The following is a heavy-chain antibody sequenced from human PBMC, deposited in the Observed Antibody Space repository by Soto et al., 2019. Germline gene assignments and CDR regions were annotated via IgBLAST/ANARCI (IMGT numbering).Heavy chain of an antibody. CDR2: IYHSGST. Sequence: SETLSLTCAVSGYSISSGYYWGWIRQPPGKGLEWIGSIYHSGSTYYNPSLKSRVTISVDTSKNQFSLKLSSVTAADTAVYYCARRRSGMVATVFDYWGQGTLVPVSS. D-gene: IGHD5-12*01. CDR1: GYSISSGYY. J-gene: IGHJ4*02. V-gene: IGHV4-38-2*01. CDR3: ARRRSGMVATVFDY.